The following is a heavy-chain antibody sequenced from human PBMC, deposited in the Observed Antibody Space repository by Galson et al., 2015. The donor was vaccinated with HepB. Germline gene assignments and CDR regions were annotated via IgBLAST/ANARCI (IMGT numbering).Heavy chain of an antibody. CDR3: ARGSRLLGFEDY. D-gene: IGHD3-10*02. CDR1: GFTFSSYS. CDR2: ISSSSSYI. V-gene: IGHV3-21*01. J-gene: IGHJ4*02. Sequence: SLRLSCAASGFTFSSYSMNWARQAPGKGLEWVSSISSSSSYIYYADSVKGRFTISRDNAKNSLYLQMNSLRAEDTAVYYCARGSRLLGFEDYWGQGTLVTVSS.